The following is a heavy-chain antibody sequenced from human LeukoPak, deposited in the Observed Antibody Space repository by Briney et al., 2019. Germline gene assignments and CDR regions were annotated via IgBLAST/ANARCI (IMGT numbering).Heavy chain of an antibody. CDR2: ISGSGGST. V-gene: IGHV3-23*01. J-gene: IGHJ4*02. D-gene: IGHD6-13*01. Sequence: GGSLRLSCAASGFTFSSYVMSWVRQTPGKGLEWVTGISGSGGSTYYADPVKGRFTISRDNAKNSLYLQMNSLRAEDTAVYYCARSRIAAAGTLVYWGQGTLVTVSS. CDR3: ARSRIAAAGTLVY. CDR1: GFTFSSYV.